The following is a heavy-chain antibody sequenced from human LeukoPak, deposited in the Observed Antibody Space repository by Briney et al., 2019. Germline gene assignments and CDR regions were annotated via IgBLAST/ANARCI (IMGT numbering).Heavy chain of an antibody. J-gene: IGHJ6*02. Sequence: APVKVSCKASGYTFTSYDINWVRQATGQGLEWMGWMNPNSGNTGYAQKFQGRVTMTRNTSISTAYMELSSLRSEDTAVYYCARVRRVYYYYGMDVWGQGTTVTVSS. CDR2: MNPNSGNT. CDR3: ARVRRVYYYYGMDV. CDR1: GYTFTSYD. V-gene: IGHV1-8*01.